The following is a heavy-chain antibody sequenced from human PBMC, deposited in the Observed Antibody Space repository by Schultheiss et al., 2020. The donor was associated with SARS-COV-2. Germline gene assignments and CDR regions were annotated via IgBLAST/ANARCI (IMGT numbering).Heavy chain of an antibody. D-gene: IGHD6-6*01. V-gene: IGHV4-61*08. CDR1: GGSISSGGYY. J-gene: IGHJ6*02. Sequence: SETLSLTCTVSGGSISSGGYYWSWIRQHPGKGLEWIGEINHSGSTNYNPSLKSRVTISVDTSKNQFSLKLSSVTAEDTAVYYCARGRDRIAARLVVNYYYYGMDVWGQGTTVTVSS. CDR3: ARGRDRIAARLVVNYYYYGMDV. CDR2: INHSGST.